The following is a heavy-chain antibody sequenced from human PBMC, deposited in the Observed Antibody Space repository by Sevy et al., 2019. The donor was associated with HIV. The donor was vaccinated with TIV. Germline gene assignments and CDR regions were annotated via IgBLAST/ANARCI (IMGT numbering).Heavy chain of an antibody. V-gene: IGHV3-7*01. CDR1: GFTFSSYW. Sequence: GGSLRLSCAASGFTFSSYWMSWVRQAPGKGLEWVANIKQDGSEKYYVDSVKGRFTISRDNAKNSLYLQMNSLRAEETDMYYCARDRVHSSGYYYYYYYGMDVWGQGTTVTVSS. D-gene: IGHD3-22*01. CDR3: ARDRVHSSGYYYYYYYGMDV. CDR2: IKQDGSEK. J-gene: IGHJ6*02.